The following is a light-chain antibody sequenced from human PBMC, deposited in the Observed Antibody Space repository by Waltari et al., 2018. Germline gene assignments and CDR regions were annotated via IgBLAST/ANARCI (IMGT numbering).Light chain of an antibody. CDR1: PSVGIW. J-gene: IGKJ1*01. CDR3: HQYKTSVRT. V-gene: IGKV1-5*03. Sequence: DVQMTQSPSTLSASVGDRVTITCRARPSVGIWLAWQQQKPGKAPKVLIYKASTLESGVPSRFSGSGSGTDFPLTINNLQPDDIATYYCHQYKTSVRTFGQGTKVEIK. CDR2: KAS.